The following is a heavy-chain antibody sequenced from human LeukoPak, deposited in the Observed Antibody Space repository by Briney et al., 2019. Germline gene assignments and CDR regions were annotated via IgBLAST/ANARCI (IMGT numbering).Heavy chain of an antibody. Sequence: GGSLRLSCAASGFTFTSYAMGWVRQAPGKGLEWVAVISYDGSNKYYADSVKGRFTISRDNSKNTLYLQMNSLRAEDTAVYYCAKPDRITIFGVVIYPMDVWGQGTTVTVSS. V-gene: IGHV3-30*18. J-gene: IGHJ6*02. D-gene: IGHD3-3*01. CDR3: AKPDRITIFGVVIYPMDV. CDR2: ISYDGSNK. CDR1: GFTFTSYA.